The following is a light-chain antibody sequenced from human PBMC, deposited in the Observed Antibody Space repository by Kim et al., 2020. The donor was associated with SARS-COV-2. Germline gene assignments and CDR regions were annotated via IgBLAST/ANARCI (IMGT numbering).Light chain of an antibody. CDR2: GKN. J-gene: IGLJ2*01. CDR1: SLRSYY. V-gene: IGLV3-19*01. Sequence: ALGQTVRITCQGDSLRSYYASWYQQKPGQAPVLVIYGKNNRPSGIPDRFSGSSSGSTASLTITGAQAEDEADYYCNSRDTSGNHLVFGGGTQLTVL. CDR3: NSRDTSGNHLV.